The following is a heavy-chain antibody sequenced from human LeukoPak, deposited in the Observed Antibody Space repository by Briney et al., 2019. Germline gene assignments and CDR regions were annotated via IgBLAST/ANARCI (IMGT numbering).Heavy chain of an antibody. Sequence: GASVKVSCEACGYTYTSYYMHWVRQAPGQGLEWMGIINPSGCSKSYDQKFQGRLTITRDTSTSTVYMELSSLRSEDTAVYYCASSRGNSGSYYLDYWGQGPLVTVSS. CDR3: ASSRGNSGSYYLDY. V-gene: IGHV1-46*01. CDR1: GYTYTSYY. D-gene: IGHD1-26*01. J-gene: IGHJ4*02. CDR2: INPSGCSK.